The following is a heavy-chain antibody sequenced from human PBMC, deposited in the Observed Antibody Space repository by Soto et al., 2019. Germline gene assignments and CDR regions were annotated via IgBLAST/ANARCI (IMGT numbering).Heavy chain of an antibody. J-gene: IGHJ6*02. Sequence: QVQLVQSGAAVKKPGSSVKVSCKASGGTFSSYAISWVRQAPGQGLEWMGGIIPIFGTANYAQKFQGRVTITADESTSTAYREVSSLGSEDTVVYYCASMVEGGSWYASYGMDVWGQGTTVTVSS. CDR2: IIPIFGTA. CDR3: ASMVEGGSWYASYGMDV. D-gene: IGHD6-13*01. V-gene: IGHV1-69*01. CDR1: GGTFSSYA.